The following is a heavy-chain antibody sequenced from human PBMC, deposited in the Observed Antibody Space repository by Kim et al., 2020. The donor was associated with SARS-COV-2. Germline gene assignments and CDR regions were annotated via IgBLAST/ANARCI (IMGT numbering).Heavy chain of an antibody. CDR3: ASQMFHAFDI. CDR2: INPSGGST. J-gene: IGHJ3*02. V-gene: IGHV1-46*01. Sequence: APGQGLEWMEIINPSGGSTSYAQKFQGRVTMTRDTSTSTVYMGVSSLRSEDTAVYYCASQMFHAFDIWGQGTMVTVSS. D-gene: IGHD3-10*02.